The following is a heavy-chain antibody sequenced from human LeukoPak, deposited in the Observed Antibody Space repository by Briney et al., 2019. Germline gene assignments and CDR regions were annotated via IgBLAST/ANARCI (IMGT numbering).Heavy chain of an antibody. CDR3: ATTVKNYYGSGSYYFRLDY. J-gene: IGHJ4*02. V-gene: IGHV1-8*01. D-gene: IGHD3-10*01. CDR2: MNPNSGKT. CDR1: GYTFTSYD. Sequence: ASVKVSCKASGYTFTSYDINWVRQATGQGLEWMGWMNPNSGKTGYAQKFQGRVTMTRNTSISTAYMELSSLRSEDTAVYYCATTVKNYYGSGSYYFRLDYWGQGTLVTVSP.